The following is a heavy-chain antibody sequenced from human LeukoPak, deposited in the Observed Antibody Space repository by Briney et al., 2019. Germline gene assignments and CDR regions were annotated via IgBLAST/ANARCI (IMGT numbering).Heavy chain of an antibody. V-gene: IGHV3-48*03. J-gene: IGHJ4*02. Sequence: QPGGSLRLSCSASGFTFSSYEMNWVRQAPGKGLEWVSYISSSGGTIYYADSVKGRFTISRDNSNNTLYLQMSSLRAEDTALYYCARESSSSRDRAKFDCWGQGTLVTVSS. D-gene: IGHD6-6*01. CDR3: ARESSSSRDRAKFDC. CDR2: ISSSGGTI. CDR1: GFTFSSYE.